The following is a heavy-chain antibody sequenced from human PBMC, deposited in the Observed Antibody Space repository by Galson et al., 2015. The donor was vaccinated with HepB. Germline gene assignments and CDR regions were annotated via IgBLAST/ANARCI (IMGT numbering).Heavy chain of an antibody. J-gene: IGHJ3*01. Sequence: SLRLSCAASGFPVSNSYMTWIRQAPGKGLEWVSLIYSGGSTYYADSVKGRFTISRDNSKNPLFLQMNSLRAEDTAMYYCARDDDGSGYQRTFDLWGQGTMVTVSS. V-gene: IGHV3-53*01. CDR3: ARDDDGSGYQRTFDL. CDR2: IYSGGST. CDR1: GFPVSNSY. D-gene: IGHD3-22*01.